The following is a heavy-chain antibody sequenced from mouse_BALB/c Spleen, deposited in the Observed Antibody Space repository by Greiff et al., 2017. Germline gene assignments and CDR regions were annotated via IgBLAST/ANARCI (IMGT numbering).Heavy chain of an antibody. D-gene: IGHD2-4*01. CDR3: ARNDYDERLYYFDY. CDR2: IDPFNGGN. V-gene: IGHV1S135*01. Sequence: VQLQQSGPELMKPGASVKISCKASGYSFTSYYMHWVKQSHGKSLEWIGYIDPFNGGNSYNQKFKGKATLTVDKSSSTAYMHLSSLTSEDSAVYYCARNDYDERLYYFDYWGQGTTLTVSS. J-gene: IGHJ2*01. CDR1: GYSFTSYY.